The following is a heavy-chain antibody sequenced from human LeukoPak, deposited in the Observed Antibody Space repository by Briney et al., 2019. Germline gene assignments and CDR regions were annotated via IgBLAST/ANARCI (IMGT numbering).Heavy chain of an antibody. D-gene: IGHD3-22*01. V-gene: IGHV3-66*01. CDR1: GFTVSSNY. CDR3: AKSLTGYYDSSGYYFNWFDP. CDR2: IYSGGST. J-gene: IGHJ5*02. Sequence: PGGSLRLSCAASGFTVSSNYMSWVRQAPGKGLEWVSVIYSGGSTYYADSVKGRFTISRDNSKNTLYLQMNSLRAEDTAVYYCAKSLTGYYDSSGYYFNWFDPWGQGTLVTVSS.